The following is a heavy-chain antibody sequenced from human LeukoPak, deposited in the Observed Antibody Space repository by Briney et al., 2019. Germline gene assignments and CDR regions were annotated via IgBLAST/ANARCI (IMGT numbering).Heavy chain of an antibody. J-gene: IGHJ4*02. V-gene: IGHV4-38-2*01. CDR1: GYSISSGYY. CDR3: ACSSGPSSPVDY. Sequence: PSETLSLTCAVSGYSISSGYYWGWIRQPPGKGLEWIGSIYHSGSTYYNPSLKSRVTISVDTSKNQFSLKLSSVTAADTAVYYCACSSGPSSPVDYWGQRTLVTVSS. D-gene: IGHD6-19*01. CDR2: IYHSGST.